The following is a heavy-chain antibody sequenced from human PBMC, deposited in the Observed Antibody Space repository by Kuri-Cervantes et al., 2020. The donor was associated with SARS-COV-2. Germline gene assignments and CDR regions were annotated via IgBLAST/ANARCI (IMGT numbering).Heavy chain of an antibody. D-gene: IGHD4-11*01. CDR1: GYTFSSFY. V-gene: IGHV1-2*02. CDR2: INPNSGGT. Sequence: ASVKVSCKASGYTFSSFYIHWVRQAPGQGLEWMGWINPNSGGTNYAQKFQGRVTMTRDTSNSTAYMELSRLRSDDTAVYYCARAAAVTTYYYYYMDVWGKGTTVTVSS. CDR3: ARAAAVTTYYYYYMDV. J-gene: IGHJ6*03.